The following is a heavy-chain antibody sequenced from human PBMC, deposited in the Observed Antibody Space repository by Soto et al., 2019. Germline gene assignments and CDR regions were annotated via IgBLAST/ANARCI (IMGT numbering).Heavy chain of an antibody. V-gene: IGHV3-30-3*01. CDR2: ISYDGSNK. CDR1: GFTFSSYA. D-gene: IGHD4-4*01. J-gene: IGHJ4*02. Sequence: PGGSLRLSCAASGFTFSSYAMHWVRQAPGKGLEWVAVISYDGSNKYYADSVKGRFTISRDNSKNTLYLQMNSLRAEDTAVYYCARARQYPYSNQIDYWGQGTLVTVSS. CDR3: ARARQYPYSNQIDY.